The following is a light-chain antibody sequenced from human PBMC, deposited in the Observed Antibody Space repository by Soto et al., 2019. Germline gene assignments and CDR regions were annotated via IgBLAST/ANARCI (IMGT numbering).Light chain of an antibody. CDR1: SGYSNYK. CDR2: VGTGGIVG. J-gene: IGLJ1*01. V-gene: IGLV9-49*01. Sequence: QLVLTQPPSASASLGASVTLTCTLSSGYSNYKVDWYQQRPGKGPRFVMRVGTGGIVGSKGDGIPDRFSVLGSGLNRYLTIKNIQEEDESDYHCGADHGSGINFVPGVFGTGTKLTVL. CDR3: GADHGSGINFVPGV.